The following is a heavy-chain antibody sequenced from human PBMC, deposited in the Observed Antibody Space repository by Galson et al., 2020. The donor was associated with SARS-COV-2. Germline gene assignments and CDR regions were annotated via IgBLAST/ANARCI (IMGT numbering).Heavy chain of an antibody. CDR3: ARGSSSHAFDI. Sequence: GESLKISCEASGFTFSTYGMDWVRQAPGKGLEWVAVIWYDGSNKYYADSVKGRFTISRDNSKNTLYLQMNSLRAEDTAVYYCARGSSSHAFDIWGQGTMVTVSS. D-gene: IGHD3-10*01. CDR2: IWYDGSNK. V-gene: IGHV3-33*01. J-gene: IGHJ3*02. CDR1: GFTFSTYG.